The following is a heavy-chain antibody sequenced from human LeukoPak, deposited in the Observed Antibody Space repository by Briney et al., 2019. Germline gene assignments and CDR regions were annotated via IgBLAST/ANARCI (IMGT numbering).Heavy chain of an antibody. J-gene: IGHJ4*02. CDR2: IYSGGST. CDR1: GFTVSSNY. CDR3: ARGIPYFDY. Sequence: PGGSLRLSCAASGFTVSSNYMSWVRQAPGKGLEWVSVIYSGGSTYYADSVKGRYTISRDNAKNSLYLQMNSLRAEDTAVYYSARGIPYFDYWGQGTLVTVSS. D-gene: IGHD2-2*02. V-gene: IGHV3-66*01.